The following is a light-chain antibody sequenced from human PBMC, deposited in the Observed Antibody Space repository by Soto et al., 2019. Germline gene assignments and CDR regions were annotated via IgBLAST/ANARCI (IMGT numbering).Light chain of an antibody. CDR2: GAS. CDR1: QSVSSSY. V-gene: IGKV3-20*01. Sequence: EIVLTQSPGTPSLSPGERAALSCTASQSVSSSYLAWYQQKPGQAPRLLIYGASSRATGIPDRFSGSGSGTDFTLTISRLEPEDFAVYYCQQYGSSPPYTFGQGTKLEIK. J-gene: IGKJ2*01. CDR3: QQYGSSPPYT.